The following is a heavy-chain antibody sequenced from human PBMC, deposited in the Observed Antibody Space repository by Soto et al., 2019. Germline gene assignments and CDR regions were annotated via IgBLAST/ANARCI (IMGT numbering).Heavy chain of an antibody. Sequence: QVQLVQSGAEVKKPGASVKVSCKASGYTFTSYGISWVRQAPGQGLEWMGWISAYNGNTNYAQKLQGRVTMTTDTSTSTAYMELRSLRSDDTAVYYCARVERNYDFWSGYPYYYYYYGMDVWGQGTTVTVSS. CDR1: GYTFTSYG. D-gene: IGHD3-3*01. V-gene: IGHV1-18*01. J-gene: IGHJ6*02. CDR2: ISAYNGNT. CDR3: ARVERNYDFWSGYPYYYYYYGMDV.